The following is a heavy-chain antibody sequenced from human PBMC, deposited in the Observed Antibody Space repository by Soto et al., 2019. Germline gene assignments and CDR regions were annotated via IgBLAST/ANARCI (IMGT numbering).Heavy chain of an antibody. V-gene: IGHV1-69*05. Sequence: QVQLVQSGAEVKKPGSSVKVSCKASGGTFSRYAISWVRQAPGQGLEWMGGITPMFGTANYAQKFQGRVTITXVEXTXKVHMELTRLTSEDTAVYYCAQTLGSAVAGPGRFDLWGRGTLVIVSS. J-gene: IGHJ2*01. CDR3: AQTLGSAVAGPGRFDL. D-gene: IGHD6-19*01. CDR2: ITPMFGTA. CDR1: GGTFSRYA.